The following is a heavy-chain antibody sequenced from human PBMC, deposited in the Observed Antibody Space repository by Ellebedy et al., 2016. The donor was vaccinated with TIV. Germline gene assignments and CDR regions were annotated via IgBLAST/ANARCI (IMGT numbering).Heavy chain of an antibody. Sequence: MPGGSLRLSCTVSGGSISSSSYYWGWIRQPPGKGLEWIGSIYYSGSTYYNPSLKSRVTISVDTSKNQFSLKLSSVTAADTAVYYCASDYGDYASLDPWGQGTLVTVSS. CDR3: ASDYGDYASLDP. J-gene: IGHJ5*02. D-gene: IGHD4-17*01. V-gene: IGHV4-39*01. CDR1: GGSISSSSYY. CDR2: IYYSGST.